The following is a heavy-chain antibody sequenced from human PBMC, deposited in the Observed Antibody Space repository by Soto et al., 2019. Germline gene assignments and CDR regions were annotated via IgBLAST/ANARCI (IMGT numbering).Heavy chain of an antibody. D-gene: IGHD6-13*01. CDR2: THTGGGA. Sequence: EVQLVESGGGLVQPGGSLRLSCAASGFTVSRYYMTWVRQAQGKGLEWVSVTHTGGGALYADSVKGRFTISRQESKNTVYLQMNGLTPEDTGVYFCAREGSAAPASGGHAFDIWGHGTMVTVSS. V-gene: IGHV3-53*04. CDR3: AREGSAAPASGGHAFDI. CDR1: GFTVSRYY. J-gene: IGHJ3*02.